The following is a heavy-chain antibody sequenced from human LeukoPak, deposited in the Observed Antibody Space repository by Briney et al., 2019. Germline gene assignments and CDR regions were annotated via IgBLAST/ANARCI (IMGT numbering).Heavy chain of an antibody. CDR3: ARAPIAAASPFDS. Sequence: PSETLSLTCTVSGGSISSYYWSWLRQPPGKGLEWVGEIDHSGTSNYNPSLKSRVTMSVDTSKNQFSLSLRFVTAADTAVYYCARAPIAAASPFDSWGQGNLVTVSS. J-gene: IGHJ4*02. D-gene: IGHD6-13*01. V-gene: IGHV4-34*01. CDR1: GGSISSYY. CDR2: IDHSGTS.